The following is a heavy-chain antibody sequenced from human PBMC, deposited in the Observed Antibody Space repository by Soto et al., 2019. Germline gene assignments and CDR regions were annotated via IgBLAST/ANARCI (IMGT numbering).Heavy chain of an antibody. D-gene: IGHD3-22*01. CDR2: INAGNGNT. Sequence: ASVKVSCKASGYTFTSYAMHWVRQAPGQRLEWMGWINAGNGNTKYSQKFQGRVTITADESTSTAYMELSSLGSEDTAVHYCARDPLDYDSSGYYEYYYYGMDVWGQGTTVTVSS. V-gene: IGHV1-3*01. CDR3: ARDPLDYDSSGYYEYYYYGMDV. CDR1: GYTFTSYA. J-gene: IGHJ6*02.